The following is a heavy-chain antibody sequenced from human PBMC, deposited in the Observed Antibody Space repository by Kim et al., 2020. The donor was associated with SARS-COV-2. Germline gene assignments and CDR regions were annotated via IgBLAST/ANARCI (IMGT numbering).Heavy chain of an antibody. CDR2: ISGSGGST. CDR1: GFTFSSYA. CDR3: AKGSPFHYYYDSSGYLDSGAFDI. J-gene: IGHJ3*02. V-gene: IGHV3-23*01. Sequence: GGSLRLSCAASGFTFSSYAMSWVRQAPGKGLEWVSAISGSGGSTYYADSVKGRFTISRDNSKNTLYLQMNSLRAEDTAVYYCAKGSPFHYYYDSSGYLDSGAFDIWGQGTMVTVSS. D-gene: IGHD3-22*01.